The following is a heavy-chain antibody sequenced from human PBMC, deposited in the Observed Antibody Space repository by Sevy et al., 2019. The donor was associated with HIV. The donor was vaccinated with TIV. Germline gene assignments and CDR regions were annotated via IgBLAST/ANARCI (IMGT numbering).Heavy chain of an antibody. CDR2: INSDGTTT. V-gene: IGHV3-74*01. CDR3: ARGGILYFGAIDN. J-gene: IGHJ4*02. Sequence: GWSLRLSCAASGFNFASYWMHWVRQSPGKGLVWVSRINSDGTTTKYADSVRGRFTMSRDNAKSTLFLQINSLRPEDTAVYYCARGGILYFGAIDNWGQGTLVTVSS. CDR1: GFNFASYW. D-gene: IGHD3-10*01.